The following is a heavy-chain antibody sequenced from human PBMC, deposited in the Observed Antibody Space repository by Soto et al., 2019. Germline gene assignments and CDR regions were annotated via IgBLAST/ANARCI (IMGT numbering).Heavy chain of an antibody. Sequence: ASVKVSCKASGYTFSGFYMHWVRQAPGQGLEWMGWINPNSGGTKSAEKFQGRVTMTRDTSKNQFSLKLSSVTAADTAVYYCARGGIAAAGNNWFDPWGQGTLVTVSS. D-gene: IGHD6-13*01. CDR2: INPNSGGT. CDR3: ARGGIAAAGNNWFDP. CDR1: GYTFSGFY. V-gene: IGHV1-2*02. J-gene: IGHJ5*02.